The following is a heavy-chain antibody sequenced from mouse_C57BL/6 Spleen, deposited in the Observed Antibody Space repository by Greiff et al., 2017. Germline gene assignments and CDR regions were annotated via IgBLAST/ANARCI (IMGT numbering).Heavy chain of an antibody. D-gene: IGHD1-1*01. CDR1: GYTFTSYW. V-gene: IGHV1-55*01. J-gene: IGHJ1*03. Sequence: QVQLQQPGAELVKPGASVKMSCKASGYTFTSYWITWVKQRPGQGLEWIGDIYPGSGSTNYNEKFKSKATLTVAPSSSPAYMQLSSLTSEDSAVYYCARATVVPHWYFDVWGTGTTVTVSS. CDR2: IYPGSGST. CDR3: ARATVVPHWYFDV.